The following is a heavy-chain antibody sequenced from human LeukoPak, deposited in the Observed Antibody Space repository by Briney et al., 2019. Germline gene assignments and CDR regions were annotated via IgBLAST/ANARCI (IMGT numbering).Heavy chain of an antibody. J-gene: IGHJ2*01. CDR3: ARVVSTADWYFDL. V-gene: IGHV4-38-2*02. CDR1: GYSISSGYY. CDR2: IYHSGST. Sequence: SETPSLTCTVSGYSISSGYYWGWIRQPPGKGLEWIGSIYHSGSTYYNPSLKSRVTISVDTSKNQFSLKLSSVTAADTAVYYCARVVSTADWYFDLWGRGTLVTVSS. D-gene: IGHD3-3*02.